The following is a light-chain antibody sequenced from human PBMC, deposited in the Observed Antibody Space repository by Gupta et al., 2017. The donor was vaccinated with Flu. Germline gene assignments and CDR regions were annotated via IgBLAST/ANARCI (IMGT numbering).Light chain of an antibody. CDR1: SSDVGSYNL. CDR3: CSDAGSSTYV. J-gene: IGLJ1*01. CDR2: EGS. V-gene: IGLV2-23*01. Sequence: SALTPPASVSVSPGQSITISCTGTSSDVGSYNLVSWYQQHPGKAPKLMIYEGSKRPAGVANRLSGSKTGNTAALTISGRKEEVEDDYYCCSDAGSSTYVFGNGTKVTVL.